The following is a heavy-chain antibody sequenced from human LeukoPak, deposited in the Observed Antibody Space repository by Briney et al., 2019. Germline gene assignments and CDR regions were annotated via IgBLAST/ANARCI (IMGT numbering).Heavy chain of an antibody. CDR2: IYYSGST. Sequence: SETLSLTCTVSGGSISSSSYYWGWIRQPPGKGLEWIGNIYYSGSTYYNPSLKSRVTISVDTSKNQFSLKLSSVTAADTAVYYCARDVGASQYYYYYMDVWGKGTTVTVSS. CDR3: ARDVGASQYYYYYMDV. J-gene: IGHJ6*03. V-gene: IGHV4-39*07. CDR1: GGSISSSSYY. D-gene: IGHD1-26*01.